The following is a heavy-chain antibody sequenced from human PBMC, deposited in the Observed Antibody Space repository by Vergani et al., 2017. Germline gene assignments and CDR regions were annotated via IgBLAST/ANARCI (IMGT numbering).Heavy chain of an antibody. Sequence: QLQLQESGSGLVKPSQTLSLTCAVSGGSISSGGYSWSWIRQPPGKGLEWIGYIYHSGSTYYNPSLKSRVTISVDRSKNQFSLKPSSVTAADTAVYYCANAVAGKGGGYFDLWGRGTLVTVSS. CDR2: IYHSGST. V-gene: IGHV4-30-2*01. CDR3: ANAVAGKGGGYFDL. CDR1: GGSISSGGYS. J-gene: IGHJ2*01. D-gene: IGHD6-19*01.